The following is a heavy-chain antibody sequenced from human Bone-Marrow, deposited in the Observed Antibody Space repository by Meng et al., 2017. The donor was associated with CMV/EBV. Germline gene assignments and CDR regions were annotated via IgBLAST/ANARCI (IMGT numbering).Heavy chain of an antibody. D-gene: IGHD6-13*01. J-gene: IGHJ5*02. CDR1: GLTFSSYW. CDR2: INSDGSST. Sequence: SCAASGLTFSSYWMHWVRQAPGEGLVWVSRINSDGSSTSYADSVKGRFTISRDNAKNTLYLQMNSLRAEDTAVYYCAREGGYGGFDPWGQGTLVTVSS. CDR3: AREGGYGGFDP. V-gene: IGHV3-74*01.